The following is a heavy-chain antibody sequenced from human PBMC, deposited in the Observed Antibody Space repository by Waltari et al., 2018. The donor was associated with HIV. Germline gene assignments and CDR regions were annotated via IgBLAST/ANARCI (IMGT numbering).Heavy chain of an antibody. V-gene: IGHV4-34*01. D-gene: IGHD2-2*01. J-gene: IGHJ6*02. CDR2: INHSGST. CDR3: ARARLVSRGQYCSTTSCLPHYYYYYGMDV. Sequence: QVQLRQWGAGLLKPSETLSLTCAVYGGSFSGSYWSWTRRPPGKGLEWIGEINHSGSTNYNPSLKSRVTISVDTSKNQFSLKLTSVTAADTAVFYCARARLVSRGQYCSTTSCLPHYYYYYGMDVWGQGTTVTVSS. CDR1: GGSFSGSY.